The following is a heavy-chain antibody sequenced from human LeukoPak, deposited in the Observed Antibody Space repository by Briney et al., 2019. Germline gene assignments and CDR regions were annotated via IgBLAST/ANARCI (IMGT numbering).Heavy chain of an antibody. Sequence: ASVKVSCKASGYTFNSYDINWVRQATGQGLEWMGWMNPNSGNTGYAQKFQGRVTMTRNTSISTAYMELSSLISEDTAVYYCARDSGSPGWYFDLWGRGTLVTVSS. CDR1: GYTFNSYD. D-gene: IGHD3-10*01. J-gene: IGHJ2*01. V-gene: IGHV1-8*01. CDR2: MNPNSGNT. CDR3: ARDSGSPGWYFDL.